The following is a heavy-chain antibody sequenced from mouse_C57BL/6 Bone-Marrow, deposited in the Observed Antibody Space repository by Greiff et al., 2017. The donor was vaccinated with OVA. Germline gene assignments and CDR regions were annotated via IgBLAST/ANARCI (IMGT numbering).Heavy chain of an antibody. D-gene: IGHD2-1*01. CDR1: GYTFTDYN. J-gene: IGHJ2*01. CDR3: ARVCIYYVNLDY. CDR2: INPNNGGT. Sequence: VQLQQSGPELVKPGASVKMSCKASGYTFTDYNMHWVKQSHGKSLEWIGYINPNNGGTSSNQKFKGQATLTVNKSSSTAYMELRSLTSEDSAVYYCARVCIYYVNLDYWGQGTTLTVSS. V-gene: IGHV1-22*01.